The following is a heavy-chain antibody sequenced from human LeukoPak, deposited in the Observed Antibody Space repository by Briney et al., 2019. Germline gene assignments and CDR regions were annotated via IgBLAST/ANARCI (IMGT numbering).Heavy chain of an antibody. V-gene: IGHV4-4*02. Sequence: SGTLSLTCAVSGGSISSSNWWSWVRQPPGKGLEWIGEIYHSGSTNYNPSLKSRVTISVDKSKNRFSLKLSSVTAADTAVYYCASTGGYGYPNGMDVWGKGTTVTVSS. CDR3: ASTGGYGYPNGMDV. J-gene: IGHJ6*04. D-gene: IGHD5-18*01. CDR1: GGSISSSNW. CDR2: IYHSGST.